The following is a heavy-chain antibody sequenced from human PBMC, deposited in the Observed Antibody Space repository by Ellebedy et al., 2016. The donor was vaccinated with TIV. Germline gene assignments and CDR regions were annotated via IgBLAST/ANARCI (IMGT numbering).Heavy chain of an antibody. CDR1: GGSISSYY. Sequence: MPSETLFLTCAVSGGSISSYYWSWIRQPPGKGLEWIGYICYSGSTNYNPSLKSRVTISVDTSKNQFSLKLSSVTAADTAVYYCARWGGGAVPFDYWGQGTLVTVSS. CDR2: ICYSGST. CDR3: ARWGGGAVPFDY. D-gene: IGHD3-10*01. V-gene: IGHV4-59*01. J-gene: IGHJ4*02.